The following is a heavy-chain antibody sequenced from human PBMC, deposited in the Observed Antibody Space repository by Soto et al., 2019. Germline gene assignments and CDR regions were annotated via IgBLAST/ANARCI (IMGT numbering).Heavy chain of an antibody. CDR3: ARDYYGSGSRFDY. J-gene: IGHJ4*02. D-gene: IGHD3-10*01. CDR1: GGSITSYY. V-gene: IGHV4-4*07. Sequence: SETLSLTCTVSGGSITSYYWTWIRQPAGKGLEWIGRIYTNGDTNYNPSLKSRITMSMDTSKNQFSLNLRSVTAADTAVYYCARDYYGSGSRFDYWGQGTLVTVSS. CDR2: IYTNGDT.